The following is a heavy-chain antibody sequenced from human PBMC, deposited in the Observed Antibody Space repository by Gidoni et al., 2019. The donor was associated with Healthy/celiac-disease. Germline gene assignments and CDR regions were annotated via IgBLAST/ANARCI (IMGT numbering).Heavy chain of an antibody. CDR3: ARSLPDDVVTAIRYFDY. CDR1: GFSLSNASMG. CDR2: IFSNDEK. D-gene: IGHD2-21*02. Sequence: QVTLKESGPVLVKPTETLTLTCTVSGFSLSNASMGVSWIRQPPGKALEWLAHIFSNDEKSYSTSLKSRLTISKDTSKSQVVLTMTNMDPVDTATYYCARSLPDDVVTAIRYFDYWGQGTLVTVSS. V-gene: IGHV2-26*01. J-gene: IGHJ4*02.